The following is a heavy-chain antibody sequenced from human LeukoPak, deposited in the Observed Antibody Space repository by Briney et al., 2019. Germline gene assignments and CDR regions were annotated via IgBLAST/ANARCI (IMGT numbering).Heavy chain of an antibody. Sequence: SETLSLTCTVSGGSISSYYWSWIRQPPGKGLEWIGYIYYSGSTNYNPSLKSRVTISVDTSKNQFSLKLSSVTAADTAVYYCARGQQTGGYYPKPLDYWGQGTLVTVSS. CDR1: GGSISSYY. CDR2: IYYSGST. CDR3: ARGQQTGGYYPKPLDY. J-gene: IGHJ4*02. D-gene: IGHD3-22*01. V-gene: IGHV4-59*01.